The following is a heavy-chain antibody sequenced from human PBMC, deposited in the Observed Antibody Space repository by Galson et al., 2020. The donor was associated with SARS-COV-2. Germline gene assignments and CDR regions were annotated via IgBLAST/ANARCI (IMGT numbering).Heavy chain of an antibody. V-gene: IGHV3-48*04. CDR1: GFTFSSYT. CDR2: IRSSSGTI. D-gene: IGHD1-1*01. Sequence: GGSLRLSCAASGFTFSSYTMNWVRQTPVKGLEFVAYIRSSSGTIYYADSVKGRFTISRDNAKSSLYLQLNSLRVEDTAVYYCARERLEYWGQGTLVTVSS. CDR3: ARERLEY. J-gene: IGHJ4*02.